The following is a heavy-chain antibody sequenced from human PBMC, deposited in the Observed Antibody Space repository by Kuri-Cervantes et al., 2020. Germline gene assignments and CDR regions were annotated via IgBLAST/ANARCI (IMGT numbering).Heavy chain of an antibody. CDR2: IKQDGSEK. D-gene: IGHD2-2*01. CDR1: AFTFSSYW. CDR3: ARDPVVPAANNYYYYGMDV. J-gene: IGHJ6*02. Sequence: GESLKISCAASAFTFSSYWMSWVRQAPGKGLEWVANIKQDGSEKYYVDSVKGRFTISRDNAKNSLYLQMNSLRAEDTAVYYCARDPVVPAANNYYYYGMDVWGQGTTVTVSS. V-gene: IGHV3-7*01.